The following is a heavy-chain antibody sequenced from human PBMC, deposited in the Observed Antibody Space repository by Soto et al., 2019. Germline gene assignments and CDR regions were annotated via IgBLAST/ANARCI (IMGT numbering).Heavy chain of an antibody. J-gene: IGHJ3*02. Sequence: DSVKVSCKASGDTFTSYAMHWVRQAPGQRLEWMGWINAGNGNTKYSQKLQGRVTITRDTSASTAYMELSSLRSEDTAVYYCARDPRYSSSGGGFDIWGQGTMVTVSS. CDR2: INAGNGNT. CDR1: GDTFTSYA. V-gene: IGHV1-3*01. CDR3: ARDPRYSSSGGGFDI. D-gene: IGHD6-6*01.